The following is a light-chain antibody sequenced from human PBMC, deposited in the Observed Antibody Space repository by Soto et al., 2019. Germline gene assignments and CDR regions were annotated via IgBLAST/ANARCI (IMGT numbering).Light chain of an antibody. Sequence: LTQSPGTVSLSPGERATLSCRASQSVTSNYLAWYQQKPGQAPRLLIYAASSRATGIPDRFSGSGSGTDFSLTISRLEPEDFAVYYCQQYGSSLTWTFGQGTKVEIK. CDR2: AAS. CDR3: QQYGSSLTWT. CDR1: QSVTSNY. V-gene: IGKV3-20*01. J-gene: IGKJ1*01.